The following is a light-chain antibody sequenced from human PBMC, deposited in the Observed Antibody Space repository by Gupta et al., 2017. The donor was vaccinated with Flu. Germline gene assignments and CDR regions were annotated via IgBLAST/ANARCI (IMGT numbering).Light chain of an antibody. Sequence: QSALTQPASVSGSPGQTITISCTGTSRDIGDYDRVSWYQQHPGKAPKLIIYEVAYRPSGVSNRFSGSKPGNTAALTISGLQADDEADYYCCSYTRTTASIIAWVFGGGTKVTVL. CDR1: SRDIGDYDR. J-gene: IGLJ3*02. V-gene: IGLV2-14*01. CDR2: EVA. CDR3: CSYTRTTASIIAWV.